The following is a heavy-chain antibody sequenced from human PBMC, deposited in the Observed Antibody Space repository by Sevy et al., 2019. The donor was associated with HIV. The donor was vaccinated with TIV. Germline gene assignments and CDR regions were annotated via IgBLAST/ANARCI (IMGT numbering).Heavy chain of an antibody. D-gene: IGHD5-18*01. Sequence: ASVKVSCKASGYTFTSYDINWVRQATGQGLEWMGWMNPNSGNIDYAQKFQGRVTMTRNTSKNIAYMGLSCQRSEDTAVYYCARGDEHSYGEEISCSNGMDVWGQGTTVTVSS. CDR1: GYTFTSYD. CDR2: MNPNSGNI. J-gene: IGHJ6*02. CDR3: ARGDEHSYGEEISCSNGMDV. V-gene: IGHV1-8*01.